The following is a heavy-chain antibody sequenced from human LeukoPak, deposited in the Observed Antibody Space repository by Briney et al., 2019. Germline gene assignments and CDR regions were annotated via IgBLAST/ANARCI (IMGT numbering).Heavy chain of an antibody. Sequence: GGSLRLSCTASGFTFNNYAMNWVRQAPGKGLEWVSAISGTGGRTYYSDSVKGRFTISRDNSKNTLYLQMNSLRAEDTAVYYCAKNGGKAAAGRRGNWFDPWGQGTLVTVSS. V-gene: IGHV3-23*01. J-gene: IGHJ5*02. D-gene: IGHD6-13*01. CDR2: ISGTGGRT. CDR1: GFTFNNYA. CDR3: AKNGGKAAAGRRGNWFDP.